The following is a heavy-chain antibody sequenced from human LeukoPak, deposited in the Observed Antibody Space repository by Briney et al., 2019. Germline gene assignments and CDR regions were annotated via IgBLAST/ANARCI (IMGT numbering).Heavy chain of an antibody. Sequence: GGSLRLSCAASGFTFSDYYMSWIRQAPGKGLEWVSVIYSGGSTYYADSVKGRFTISRDNSKNTLYLQMNSLRAEDTAVYYCARDPETVGTNWGQGTLVTVSS. CDR2: IYSGGST. D-gene: IGHD1-1*01. J-gene: IGHJ4*02. CDR1: GFTFSDYY. V-gene: IGHV3-53*01. CDR3: ARDPETVGTN.